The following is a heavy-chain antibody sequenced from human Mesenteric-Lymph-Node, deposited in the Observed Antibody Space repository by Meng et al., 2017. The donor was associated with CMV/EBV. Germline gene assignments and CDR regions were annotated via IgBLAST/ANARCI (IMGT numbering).Heavy chain of an antibody. V-gene: IGHV3-33*06. CDR1: GFTFSRYE. CDR3: AKVGKATSYNIDV. CDR2: IWSDGSNK. J-gene: IGHJ6*02. Sequence: GESLKISCAASGFTFSRYEMHWVRQAPGKGLEWVAVIWSDGSNKYYGDSVKGRFTISRDNSKNTLYLQMNTLRAEDTAVYYCAKVGKATSYNIDVWGQGTTVTVSS. D-gene: IGHD4-23*01.